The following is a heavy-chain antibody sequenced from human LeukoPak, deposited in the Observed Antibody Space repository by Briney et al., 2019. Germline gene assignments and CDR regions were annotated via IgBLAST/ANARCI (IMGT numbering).Heavy chain of an antibody. J-gene: IGHJ4*02. CDR3: ARVSGENYDILTGAYYFDY. D-gene: IGHD3-9*01. Sequence: GASVKVSCKASGYTFTSYDINWVRQATGQGLEWMGWMNPNSGNTGYAQKFQGRVTMTRNTSISTAYMELSSLRSEDTAVYYCARVSGENYDILTGAYYFDYWGQGTLVTVSS. CDR2: MNPNSGNT. CDR1: GYTFTSYD. V-gene: IGHV1-8*01.